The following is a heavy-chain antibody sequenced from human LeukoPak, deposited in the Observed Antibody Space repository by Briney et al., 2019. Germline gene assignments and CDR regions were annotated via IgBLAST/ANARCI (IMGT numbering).Heavy chain of an antibody. V-gene: IGHV3-23*01. Sequence: GGSLRLSCAASRFTFSSYAVSWVRQAPGKGLEWVSAISGSGGSTYYADSVKGRFTISGDNSKNTLYLQMNSLRAEDTAVYYCAELGITMIGGVWGKGTTVTISS. CDR1: RFTFSSYA. D-gene: IGHD3-10*02. CDR2: ISGSGGST. CDR3: AELGITMIGGV. J-gene: IGHJ6*04.